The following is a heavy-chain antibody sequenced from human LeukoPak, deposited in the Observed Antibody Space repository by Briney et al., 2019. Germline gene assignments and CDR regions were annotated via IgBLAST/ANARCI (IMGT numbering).Heavy chain of an antibody. V-gene: IGHV5-10-1*01. Sequence: GESLRISCKGSGYSFTSYWISWVRQMPGKGLDWMGSIDPSNSYTTNSPSFEGHVTISADKSISTVYLQWSGLKASDTAMYYCARHDVRKLPYYFDYWGQGTLVTVSS. J-gene: IGHJ4*02. CDR3: ARHDVRKLPYYFDY. CDR1: GYSFTSYW. D-gene: IGHD1-7*01. CDR2: IDPSNSYT.